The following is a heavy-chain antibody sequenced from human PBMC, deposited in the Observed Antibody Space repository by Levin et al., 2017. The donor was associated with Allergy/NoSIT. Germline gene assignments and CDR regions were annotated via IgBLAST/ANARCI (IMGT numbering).Heavy chain of an antibody. Sequence: GGSLRLSCVTSGFTFADYAMHWVRQAPGKGLEWVSAISWDSGSIDYADSVQGRFTISRDNAKNSVYLEMERLRAEDTALYYCVKDIAGYYYDSTGHSYDFYFGLDVWGQGTTVTVSS. CDR2: ISWDSGSI. D-gene: IGHD3-22*01. CDR1: GFTFADYA. CDR3: VKDIAGYYYDSTGHSYDFYFGLDV. J-gene: IGHJ6*02. V-gene: IGHV3-9*01.